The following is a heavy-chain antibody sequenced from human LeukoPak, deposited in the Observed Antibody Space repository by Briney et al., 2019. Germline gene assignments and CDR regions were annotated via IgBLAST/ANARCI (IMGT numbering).Heavy chain of an antibody. J-gene: IGHJ6*02. CDR2: INHSGST. V-gene: IGHV4-34*01. Sequence: SETLSLTCAVYGGSFSGYYWSWIRQPPGKGLEWIGEINHSGSTNYNPSPKSRATISVDTSKKQFSLELRSVTAADTAVYYCERGRYYDFWSGYYTPNPYYYGMDVWGQGTTVTVS. CDR1: GGSFSGYY. CDR3: ERGRYYDFWSGYYTPNPYYYGMDV. D-gene: IGHD3-3*01.